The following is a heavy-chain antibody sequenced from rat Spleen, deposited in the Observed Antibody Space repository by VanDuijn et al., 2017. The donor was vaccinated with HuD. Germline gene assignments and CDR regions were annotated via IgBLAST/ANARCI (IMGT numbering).Heavy chain of an antibody. Sequence: EVQLVESGGGLVQPGRSLKLSCAASGFTFSDYNMAWVRQAPKKGLEWVATISYDGSSNYYRDSVKGRFTISRDNAKSTLYLQMDSLRSEDTATYYCARHNSGYGVMDAWGQGASVTVSS. CDR1: GFTFSDYN. CDR2: ISYDGSSN. J-gene: IGHJ4*01. V-gene: IGHV5-7*01. CDR3: ARHNSGYGVMDA. D-gene: IGHD4-3*01.